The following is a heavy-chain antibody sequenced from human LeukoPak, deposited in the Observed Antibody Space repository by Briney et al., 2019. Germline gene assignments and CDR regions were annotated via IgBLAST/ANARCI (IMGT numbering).Heavy chain of an antibody. CDR1: EFTFSNYA. J-gene: IGHJ3*01. CDR3: AKNSYSGTVSLWDF. CDR2: ISGSGADT. D-gene: IGHD1-26*01. V-gene: IGHV3-23*01. Sequence: GGSLRLSCEGSEFTFSNYAMSWVRQAPGKGMEWVSTISGSGADTYYADSMKGRFTVSRDNSKKTLYLHMNSLRAEDTAVYYCAKNSYSGTVSLWDFWGQGTMVTVSS.